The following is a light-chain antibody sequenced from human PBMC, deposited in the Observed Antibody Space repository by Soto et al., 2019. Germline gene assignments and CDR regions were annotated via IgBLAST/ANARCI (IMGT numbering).Light chain of an antibody. CDR1: ASDIGGYNF. Sequence: QSALTQPPSASGSPGQSVAISCTGTASDIGGYNFVSWYQQHPGKAPKLMIYEVNKRPSGVPDRFSGSKSGNTASLTVSGLQAEDEADYYCSSHGVTSPYVFGTGTKLTVL. V-gene: IGLV2-8*01. J-gene: IGLJ1*01. CDR2: EVN. CDR3: SSHGVTSPYV.